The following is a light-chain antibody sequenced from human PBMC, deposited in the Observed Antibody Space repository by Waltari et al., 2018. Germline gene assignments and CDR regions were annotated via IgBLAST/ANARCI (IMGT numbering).Light chain of an antibody. CDR1: QGISNF. Sequence: DIQMTQSPSSLSASVGDRVTITCRASQGISNFLAWYQQKPGKVPKLLIYAASTLQSEVPSRFSGSGSGTDFTLTISSLHPEGVATYYCQKYDSEGTFGQGTKVEIK. CDR2: AAS. CDR3: QKYDSEGT. J-gene: IGKJ1*01. V-gene: IGKV1-27*01.